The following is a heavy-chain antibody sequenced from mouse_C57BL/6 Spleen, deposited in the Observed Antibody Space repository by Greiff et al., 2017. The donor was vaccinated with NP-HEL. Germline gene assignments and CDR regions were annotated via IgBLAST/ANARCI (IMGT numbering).Heavy chain of an antibody. J-gene: IGHJ1*03. D-gene: IGHD1-1*01. Sequence: VQLQQSGAELVRPGASVKLSCTASGFNIKDYYMHWVKQRPEQGLEWIGRIDPEDGDTEYAPKFQGKATMTADTSSNTAYLQLSSLTSEGTAVYYCTTTTTVVARYWYFEVWGTGTTVTVSS. V-gene: IGHV14-1*01. CDR2: IDPEDGDT. CDR1: GFNIKDYY. CDR3: TTTTTVVARYWYFEV.